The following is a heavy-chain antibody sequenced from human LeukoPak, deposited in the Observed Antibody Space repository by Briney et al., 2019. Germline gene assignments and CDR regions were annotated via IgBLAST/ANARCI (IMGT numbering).Heavy chain of an antibody. V-gene: IGHV1-18*04. CDR2: ISGYNGNP. CDR3: ARDPSLAVAGTRLFDY. J-gene: IGHJ4*02. CDR1: GYTFTNYG. D-gene: IGHD6-19*01. Sequence: ASVKVSCKTSGYTFTNYGISWARQAPGQGIEWMGWISGYNGNPRYEQKVQGRVTMTTDTSTNTAYMEVNSLRSDDTAIYYCARDPSLAVAGTRLFDYWGQGTLVIVSS.